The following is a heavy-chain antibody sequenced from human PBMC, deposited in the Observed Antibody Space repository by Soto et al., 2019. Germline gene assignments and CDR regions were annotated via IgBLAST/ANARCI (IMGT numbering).Heavy chain of an antibody. Sequence: RIRQHPGKGLEWIGYIYYSGSTYYNPSLKSRVTISVDTSKNQFSLKLSSVTAADTAVYYFSIDSRSSSDNHYGKAV. CDR3: SIDSRSSSDNHYGKAV. J-gene: IGHJ6*01. V-gene: IGHV4-31*02. CDR2: IYYSGST. D-gene: IGHD1-26*01.